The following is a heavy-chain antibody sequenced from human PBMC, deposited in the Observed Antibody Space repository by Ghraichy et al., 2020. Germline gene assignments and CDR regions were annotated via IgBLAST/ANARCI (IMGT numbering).Heavy chain of an antibody. D-gene: IGHD5-24*01. Sequence: SDTLSLTCTVSGGSISSSSYYWGWIRQPPGKGLEWIGSIYYSGSTYYNPSLKSRVTISVDTSKNQFSLKLSSVTAADTAVYYCARPVRGRDGYNYFDYWGQGTLVTVSS. J-gene: IGHJ4*02. CDR3: ARPVRGRDGYNYFDY. V-gene: IGHV4-39*01. CDR2: IYYSGST. CDR1: GGSISSSSYY.